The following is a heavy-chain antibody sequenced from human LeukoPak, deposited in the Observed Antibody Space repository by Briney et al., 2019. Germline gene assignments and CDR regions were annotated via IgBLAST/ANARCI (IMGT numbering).Heavy chain of an antibody. CDR2: LSGSSTNT. D-gene: IGHD1-26*01. CDR1: GFTFSNYA. CDR3: AKGPYPWEVAEYDY. J-gene: IGHJ4*02. V-gene: IGHV3-23*01. Sequence: GGSLRLXCAASGFTFSNYAMIWVRQAPGKELEWVSGLSGSSTNTYYADSVKGRFTISRDNSKKILYLQMNSLRADDTAVYYCAKGPYPWEVAEYDYWGQGTLVTVSS.